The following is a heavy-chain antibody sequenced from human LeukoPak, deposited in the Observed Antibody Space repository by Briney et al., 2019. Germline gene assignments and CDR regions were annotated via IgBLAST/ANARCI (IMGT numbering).Heavy chain of an antibody. V-gene: IGHV3-21*01. CDR3: ARDSGYCGGDCYSGAFDI. D-gene: IGHD2-21*02. Sequence: GGSLRLSCAASGFTFSSYSMNSVRQAPGKGLGWVSSISSSSSHIYYADSVKGRFTISRDNAKNSLYLQMNSLRAEDTAVYYCARDSGYCGGDCYSGAFDIWGQGTMVTVSS. J-gene: IGHJ3*02. CDR1: GFTFSSYS. CDR2: ISSSSSHI.